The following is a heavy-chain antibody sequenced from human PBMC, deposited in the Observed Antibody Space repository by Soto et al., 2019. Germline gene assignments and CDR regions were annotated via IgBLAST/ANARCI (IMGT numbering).Heavy chain of an antibody. CDR1: GGSFSGYY. CDR3: AREDIVVVVAARFYYYGMDV. V-gene: IGHV4-34*01. J-gene: IGHJ6*02. CDR2: INHSGST. Sequence: PSETLSLTCAVYGGSFSGYYWSWIRQPPGKGLEWIGEINHSGSTNYNPSLKSRVTISVDTSKNQFSLKLSSVTAADTAVYYCAREDIVVVVAARFYYYGMDVWGQGITVTSP. D-gene: IGHD2-15*01.